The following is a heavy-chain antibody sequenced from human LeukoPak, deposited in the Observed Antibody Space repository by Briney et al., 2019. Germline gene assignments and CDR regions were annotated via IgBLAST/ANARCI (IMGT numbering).Heavy chain of an antibody. V-gene: IGHV1-2*02. Sequence: ASVKVSCKASGYTFPDYYIHWVRQAPGQGLEWMGGINPNSGDTNYAQKFQGRVTMTRDTSISTAYMELSRLRYDDTAVYYCANHCNSTGCYGYYFYGMDVWGQGTTVTVSS. CDR3: ANHCNSTGCYGYYFYGMDV. CDR2: INPNSGDT. D-gene: IGHD2-2*01. CDR1: GYTFPDYY. J-gene: IGHJ6*02.